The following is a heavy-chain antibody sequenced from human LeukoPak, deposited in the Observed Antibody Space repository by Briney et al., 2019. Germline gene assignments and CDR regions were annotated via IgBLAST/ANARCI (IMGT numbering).Heavy chain of an antibody. D-gene: IGHD2-2*01. CDR1: GYTFTGYY. CDR3: AREGGYWSSTSCCAFDH. CDR2: INPNSGGT. J-gene: IGHJ5*02. Sequence: ASVKVSCKASGYTFTGYYMHWVRQAPGQGLEWMGWINPNSGGTNYAQEFQGRVTMTRDTSISTAYIELSRLRSDDTAVYYCAREGGYWSSTSCCAFDHWGQGTLVTVSS. V-gene: IGHV1-2*02.